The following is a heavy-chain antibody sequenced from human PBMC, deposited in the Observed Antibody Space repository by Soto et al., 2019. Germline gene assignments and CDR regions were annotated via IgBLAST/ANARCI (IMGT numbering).Heavy chain of an antibody. J-gene: IGHJ4*02. V-gene: IGHV4-4*02. CDR1: GGTLSSSNW. Sequence: PSETLSLPWAVSGGTLSSSNWLGWLRQPPGKGLEWIGEIYHSRGTNYNPSLKSRVTISVDKSKNQFSLKLSSVTAADTAVYYCARETPYSSSWPTNYWGQRPLVT. D-gene: IGHD6-13*01. CDR3: ARETPYSSSWPTNY. CDR2: IYHSRGT.